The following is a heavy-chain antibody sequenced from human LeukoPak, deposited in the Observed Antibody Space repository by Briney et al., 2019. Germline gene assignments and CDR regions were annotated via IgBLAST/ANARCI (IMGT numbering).Heavy chain of an antibody. CDR3: ARDKTNGVGIFS. D-gene: IGHD2-8*01. Sequence: ASVKVSCKASGYVFTDSYMYWVRQAPGQGLEWMGWIVPKTGATKYAQKFQGRVTMTRDTSVDTVYMGLSRLTSDDTAVYYCARDKTNGVGIFSWGQGTAVTVSS. J-gene: IGHJ4*02. CDR2: IVPKTGAT. V-gene: IGHV1-2*02. CDR1: GYVFTDSY.